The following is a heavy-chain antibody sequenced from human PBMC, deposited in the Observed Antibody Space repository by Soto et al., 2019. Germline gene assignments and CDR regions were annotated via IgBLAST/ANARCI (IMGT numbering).Heavy chain of an antibody. J-gene: IGHJ5*02. CDR1: GDSISSSSYY. D-gene: IGHD1-26*01. CDR3: ARHLGQWELKGGSFDP. V-gene: IGHV4-39*01. Sequence: PSETLSLTCTVSGDSISSSSYYWRWIRQPPGKGLEWIGSIYYSGSTYYNPSLKSRVTISVDTSKNQFSLKLSSVTAADTAVYYCARHLGQWELKGGSFDPWGQGTLVT. CDR2: IYYSGST.